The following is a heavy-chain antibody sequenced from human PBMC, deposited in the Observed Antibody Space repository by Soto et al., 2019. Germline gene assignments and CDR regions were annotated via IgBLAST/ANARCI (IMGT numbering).Heavy chain of an antibody. CDR1: GFTFSSYG. Sequence: QVQLVESGGGVVQPGRSLRLSCAASGFTFSSYGMHWVRQAPGKGLEWVAVIWYDGSNKYYADSVKGRFTISRDNSKITLYLQMNSLRAEDTAVYYCARQGVTGTTSWAWFDPWGQGTLVTVSS. V-gene: IGHV3-33*01. J-gene: IGHJ5*02. CDR3: ARQGVTGTTSWAWFDP. CDR2: IWYDGSNK. D-gene: IGHD1-7*01.